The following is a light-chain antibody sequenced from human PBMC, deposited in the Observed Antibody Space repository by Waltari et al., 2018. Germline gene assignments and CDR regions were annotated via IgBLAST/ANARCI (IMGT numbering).Light chain of an antibody. J-gene: IGKJ4*01. V-gene: IGKV3-15*01. Sequence: VLLTQSPASLSVSPGATVILSCRASQGVRTNLVWYQQKAGQAPRTLIYGASTRASGVPSRFSGSGSETDFTLIISSLQSEDAAVYFCQQYYVWPPITFGGGTKLEI. CDR1: QGVRTN. CDR3: QQYYVWPPIT. CDR2: GAS.